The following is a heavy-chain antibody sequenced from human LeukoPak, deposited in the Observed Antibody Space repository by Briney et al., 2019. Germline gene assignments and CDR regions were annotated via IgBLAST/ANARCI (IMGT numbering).Heavy chain of an antibody. D-gene: IGHD4-17*01. CDR2: IIPILGIA. J-gene: IGHJ3*02. Sequence: SVKVSCNASGGTLSSYSISWVRQAPGLGLEWMGRIIPILGIANYAQKFQGRVTITADKSTSTAYMELSSLRSEDTAVYYCALLGSHDYGDYGNAFDIWGQGTMVTVSS. CDR3: ALLGSHDYGDYGNAFDI. V-gene: IGHV1-69*02. CDR1: GGTLSSYS.